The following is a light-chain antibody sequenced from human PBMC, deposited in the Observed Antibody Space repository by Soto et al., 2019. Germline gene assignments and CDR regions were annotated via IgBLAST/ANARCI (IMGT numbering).Light chain of an antibody. CDR2: EVS. CDR1: SSDVGGYNY. V-gene: IGLV2-14*01. CDR3: SSYTVSRAPVI. J-gene: IGLJ2*01. Sequence: QAVLTQPASVSGSPGQSITISCTGTSSDVGGYNYVSWYQQHPGKAPKLMIYEVSNRPSGVSNRFSGSKSGNTASLTISGLQAEDEADYYCSSYTVSRAPVIFGGGTKLTVL.